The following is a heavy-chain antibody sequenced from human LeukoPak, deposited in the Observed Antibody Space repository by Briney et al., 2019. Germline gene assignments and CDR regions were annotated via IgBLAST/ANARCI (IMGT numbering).Heavy chain of an antibody. CDR1: GLTFSSYD. J-gene: IGHJ6*03. CDR3: ARAATAYYYMDV. CDR2: IGTAGDT. D-gene: IGHD5-24*01. Sequence: PGGSLRLSCAASGLTFSSYDMHWVRQAPGKGLEWVSAIGTAGDTYYPGSVKGRFTISRENAKNSLYLQMNSLRAGDTAVYYCARAATAYYYMDVWGKGTTVTVSS. V-gene: IGHV3-13*01.